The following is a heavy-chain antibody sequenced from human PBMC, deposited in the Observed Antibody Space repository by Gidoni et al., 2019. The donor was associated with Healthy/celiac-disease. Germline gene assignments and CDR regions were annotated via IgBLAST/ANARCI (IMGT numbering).Heavy chain of an antibody. D-gene: IGHD1-1*01. Sequence: HVQLQESGPGLVKPSEPLSPTCTVSGGPISSYYWSWIRQPPGKGLEWIGYIYYSGSTNHNPSLKSRVTRSVDTSKNQFSLKLSSVTAADAAVYYCARGVWYDGGAWFDPWGQGTLGTVSS. CDR3: ARGVWYDGGAWFDP. CDR1: GGPISSYY. V-gene: IGHV4-59*01. J-gene: IGHJ5*02. CDR2: IYYSGST.